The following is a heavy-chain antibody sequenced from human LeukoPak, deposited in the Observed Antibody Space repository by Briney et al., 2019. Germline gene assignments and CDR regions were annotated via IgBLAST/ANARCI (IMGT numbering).Heavy chain of an antibody. CDR2: INPSGGST. D-gene: IGHD3-10*01. CDR3: ARDRYYGSGSYYKVVAFYYMDV. V-gene: IGHV1-46*01. Sequence: ASVKVSCKASGYTFTSYYMHWVRQATGQGLEWMGIINPSGGSTSYAQKFQGRVTMTRDMSTSTVYMELSSLRSEDTAVYYCARDRYYGSGSYYKVVAFYYMDVWGKGTTVTVSS. J-gene: IGHJ6*03. CDR1: GYTFTSYY.